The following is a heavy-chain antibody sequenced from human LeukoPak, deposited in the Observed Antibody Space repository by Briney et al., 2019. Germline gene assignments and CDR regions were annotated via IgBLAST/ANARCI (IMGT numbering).Heavy chain of an antibody. J-gene: IGHJ4*02. CDR1: GGSISSYY. CDR3: ARVDDSSGYYYDY. CDR2: IYYSGST. V-gene: IGHV4-59*01. D-gene: IGHD3-22*01. Sequence: SETLSLTCTVSGGSISSYYWSWIRQPPGKGLEWIGYIYYSGSTNYTPPLKSRVTISVDTSKNQFSLKLSSVTAADTAVYYCARVDDSSGYYYDYWGQGTLVTVSS.